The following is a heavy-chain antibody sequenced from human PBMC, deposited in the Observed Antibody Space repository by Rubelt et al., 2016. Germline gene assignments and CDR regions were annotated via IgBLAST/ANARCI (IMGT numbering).Heavy chain of an antibody. J-gene: IGHJ4*02. CDR3: ARESSSGWYIDY. D-gene: IGHD6-19*01. V-gene: IGHV1-2*06. CDR2: INPNSGGT. CDR1: GYTFTGYY. Sequence: QVQLVQSGAEVKKPGASVKVSCKASGYTFTGYYMHWVRQAPGQGLEWVGRINPNSGGTNYAQKFQGRVTMSRDTSITTAYMELSRLRCDDPAVLYGARESSSGWYIDYWGQGTLVTVSS.